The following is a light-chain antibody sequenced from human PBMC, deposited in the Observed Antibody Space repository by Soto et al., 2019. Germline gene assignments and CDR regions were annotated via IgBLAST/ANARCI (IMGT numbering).Light chain of an antibody. V-gene: IGKV3-15*01. Sequence: EIVMTQSPATLSLSPGERAALSCRASQSINSELAWYQQKPGQPPRLLIYGASTRATGVPARFTGSESGSEFTLTISGLLSEDFAVYYCHQGHNWPLTFGQGTRLEI. CDR1: QSINSE. J-gene: IGKJ2*01. CDR2: GAS. CDR3: HQGHNWPLT.